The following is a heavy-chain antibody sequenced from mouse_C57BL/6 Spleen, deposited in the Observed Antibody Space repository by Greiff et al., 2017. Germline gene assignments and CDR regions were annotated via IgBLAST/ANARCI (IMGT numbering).Heavy chain of an antibody. CDR3: TEELGHYYAMDY. CDR1: GYTFTSYW. J-gene: IGHJ4*01. V-gene: IGHV1-5*01. CDR2: IYPGNSDT. Sequence: EVQLQQSGTVLARPGASVKMSCKTSGYTFTSYWMHWVKQRPGQGLEWIGAIYPGNSDTSYNQKFKGKAKLTAVTSASTAYMELSSLTNEDSAVYYCTEELGHYYAMDYWGQGTSVTVSS. D-gene: IGHD4-1*01.